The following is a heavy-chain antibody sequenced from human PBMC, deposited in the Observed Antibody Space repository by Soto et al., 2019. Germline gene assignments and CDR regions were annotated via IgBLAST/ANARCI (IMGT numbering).Heavy chain of an antibody. CDR3: ARVDAATTPPMRHYYGMDV. CDR1: GGTFSSYA. V-gene: IGHV1-69*01. D-gene: IGHD2-15*01. J-gene: IGHJ6*02. CDR2: IIPIFGTA. Sequence: QVQLVQSGAEVKKPGSSVKVSCKASGGTFSSYAISWVRQAPGQGLEWMGGIIPIFGTANYAQKFQGRVTITADESTSTAYMELSSLRSEDTAVYYCARVDAATTPPMRHYYGMDVWGQGTTVTVSS.